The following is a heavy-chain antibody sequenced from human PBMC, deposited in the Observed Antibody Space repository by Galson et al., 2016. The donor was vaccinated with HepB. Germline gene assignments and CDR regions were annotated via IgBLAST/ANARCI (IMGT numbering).Heavy chain of an antibody. CDR2: IIPILGKG. CDR1: GDTFSSYG. J-gene: IGHJ6*02. CDR3: AREWFDYQLLSGMDV. V-gene: IGHV1-69*10. Sequence: SVKVSCKASGDTFSSYGFSWVRQAPGQGLEWMGGIIPILGKGNYARKFQGRVTITADESTSTAYMELSSLRSDDTTVYYCAREWFDYQLLSGMDVWGQGTTVTVSS. D-gene: IGHD2-2*01.